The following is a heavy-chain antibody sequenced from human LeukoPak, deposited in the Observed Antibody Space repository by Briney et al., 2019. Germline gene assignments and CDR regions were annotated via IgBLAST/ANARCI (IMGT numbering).Heavy chain of an antibody. CDR2: IYHSGSS. CDR1: GDSINNYY. CDR3: ARDRGDDTVSYFDY. J-gene: IGHJ4*02. Sequence: SETLSLTCTVSGDSINNYYWSWIRQPPGRGLEWIGHIYHSGSSNYNPSLKSRVTISIDTSKNQLSLKLGSVTAADTAMYYCARDRGDDTVSYFDYWGQGTLVTVSS. D-gene: IGHD3-22*01. V-gene: IGHV4-59*13.